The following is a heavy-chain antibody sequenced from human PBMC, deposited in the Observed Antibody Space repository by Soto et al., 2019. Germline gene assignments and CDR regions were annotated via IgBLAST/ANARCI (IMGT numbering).Heavy chain of an antibody. CDR3: ARHSGYGPQIDY. D-gene: IGHD5-12*01. J-gene: IGHJ4*02. Sequence: QLQLQESGPGLVKPSETLSLTCTVSGGSISSSSYYWGWIRQPPGKGLEWIGTIYYSGSTYYNPSLKNRVTISVDTSKNQFSLKLSSVTAADTAVYYCARHSGYGPQIDYWGQGTLVTVSS. CDR1: GGSISSSSYY. V-gene: IGHV4-39*01. CDR2: IYYSGST.